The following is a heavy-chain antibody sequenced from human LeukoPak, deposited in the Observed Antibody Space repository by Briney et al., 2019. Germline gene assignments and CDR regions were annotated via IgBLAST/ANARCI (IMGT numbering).Heavy chain of an antibody. CDR2: INPNSGGT. V-gene: IGHV1-2*02. D-gene: IGHD1-14*01. J-gene: IGHJ6*03. Sequence: ASVKVSCKASGYTFTGYYMHWVRQAPRQRLEWMGWINPNSGGTNYAQKFQGRVTMTRDTSISTTYMELSRLRSDDTAVYYCARDMSGRDYYMDVWGKGTTVTVSS. CDR3: ARDMSGRDYYMDV. CDR1: GYTFTGYY.